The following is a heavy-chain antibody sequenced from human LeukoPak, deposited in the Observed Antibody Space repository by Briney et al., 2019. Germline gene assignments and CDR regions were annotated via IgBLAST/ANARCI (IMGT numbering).Heavy chain of an antibody. CDR3: AKDRGQQSADFDY. CDR1: GFTFSSYG. V-gene: IGHV3-30*02. Sequence: PGGSLRLSCVASGFTFSSYGMHWVRQAPGKGLEWVAFIRYDGSNKYYADSVKGRFTISRDNSKNTLYLQMNSLRAEDTAVYYCAKDRGQQSADFDYWGQGTLVTVSS. CDR2: IRYDGSNK. J-gene: IGHJ4*02. D-gene: IGHD6-13*01.